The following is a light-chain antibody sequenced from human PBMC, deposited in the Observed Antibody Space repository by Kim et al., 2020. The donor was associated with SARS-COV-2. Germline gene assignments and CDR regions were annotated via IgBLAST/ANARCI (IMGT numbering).Light chain of an antibody. J-gene: IGLJ2*01. Sequence: VSESPGQTASITCSGDKLGDKYACWYQQKPGQSPVLVIYQDTKRPSGIPERFSASNSGNTATLTISGTQAMDEADYYCQAWDSSVVFGGGTQLTV. V-gene: IGLV3-1*01. CDR2: QDT. CDR3: QAWDSSVV. CDR1: KLGDKY.